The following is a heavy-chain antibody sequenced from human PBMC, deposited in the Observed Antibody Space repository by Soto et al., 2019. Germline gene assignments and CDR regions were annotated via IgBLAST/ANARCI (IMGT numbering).Heavy chain of an antibody. D-gene: IGHD5-12*01. CDR2: ISGSGGST. J-gene: IGHJ3*02. CDR1: GFTFSSYA. Sequence: GGSLRLSCAASGFTFSSYAMSWVRQAPGKGLEWVSAISGSGGSTYYADSVKGRFTISTDNSKNTLYLQMNSLRAEGTAVYYCANVLDSPLLVGTIGDAFDIWGQGTMVTVS. V-gene: IGHV3-23*01. CDR3: ANVLDSPLLVGTIGDAFDI.